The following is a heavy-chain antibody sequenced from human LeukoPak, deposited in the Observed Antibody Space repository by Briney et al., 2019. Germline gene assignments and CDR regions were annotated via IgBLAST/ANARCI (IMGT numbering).Heavy chain of an antibody. J-gene: IGHJ4*02. V-gene: IGHV1-69*17. CDR3: ASSGHAYNSRHFDS. CDR1: GGNFNIYV. Sequence: GASVKVSCKSSGGNFNIYVLNWMRQAPGQGLEWMGGIIPMYDITNYARKFQGRVTITADKSTSTVYMELSSLRSEDTAVYYCASSGHAYNSRHFDSWGQGTLVTVSS. CDR2: IIPMYDIT. D-gene: IGHD5-24*01.